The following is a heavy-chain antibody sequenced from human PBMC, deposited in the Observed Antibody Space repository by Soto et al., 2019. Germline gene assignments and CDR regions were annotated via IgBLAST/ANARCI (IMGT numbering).Heavy chain of an antibody. Sequence: GKGLGGVAVISYEGSKKYYADSVKGRFTISRDNSKNTLYLQMNSLRAEDTAVYYCAKDSASGPLDYWGQRTLVSVPS. CDR3: AKDSASGPLDY. V-gene: IGHV3-30*18. J-gene: IGHJ4*02. D-gene: IGHD2-15*01. CDR2: ISYEGSKK.